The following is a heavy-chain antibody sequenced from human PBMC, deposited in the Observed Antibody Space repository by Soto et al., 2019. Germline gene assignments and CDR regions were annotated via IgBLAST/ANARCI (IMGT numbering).Heavy chain of an antibody. J-gene: IGHJ5*02. CDR3: ARDRRWLPRGPNNWLDL. CDR1: GCSINSGDYY. D-gene: IGHD5-12*01. Sequence: PSETLSLTCTVSGCSINSGDYYWTWVRQPPGKGLEWIGYIYYDGNSQHNPSLKSRVTMSIDTSKNQFSLNLSSVTAADTAVYYCARDRRWLPRGPNNWLDLWGQGTQVTVSS. CDR2: IYYDGNS. V-gene: IGHV4-30-4*01.